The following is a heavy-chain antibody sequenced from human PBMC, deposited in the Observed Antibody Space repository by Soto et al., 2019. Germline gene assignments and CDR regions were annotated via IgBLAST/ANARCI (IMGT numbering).Heavy chain of an antibody. CDR1: GGSISSGGYS. CDR2: IYHSGST. Sequence: QLQLQESGSGLVKPSQTLSLTCAVSGGSISSGGYSWSWIRQPPGKGLEWNGYIYHSGSTYYNPSHKSRVTISVDRTKNQFSLKLRAVIAADTAVYYCARVFSVDLRRQNWFDRWGQGTLGTVSS. CDR3: ARVFSVDLRRQNWFDR. D-gene: IGHD5-12*01. J-gene: IGHJ5*02. V-gene: IGHV4-30-2*01.